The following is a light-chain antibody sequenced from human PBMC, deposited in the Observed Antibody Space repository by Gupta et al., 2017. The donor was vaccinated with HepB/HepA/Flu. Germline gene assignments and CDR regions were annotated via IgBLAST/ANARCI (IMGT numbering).Light chain of an antibody. V-gene: IGLV2-14*03. J-gene: IGLJ2*01. Sequence: QSALTQPASVSGSPGQSITISCTGPRSDIGDYRYVSWYQHHPGKAPRLILYDVNNRPSGVSSRFSGSKSGFTASLAISGLQPEDEADYYCSASTSSSTDVIFGGGTKLTVL. CDR2: DVN. CDR1: RSDIGDYRY. CDR3: SASTSSSTDVI.